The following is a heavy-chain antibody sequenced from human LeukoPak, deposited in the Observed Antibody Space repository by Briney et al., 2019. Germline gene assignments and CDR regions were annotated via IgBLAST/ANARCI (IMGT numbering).Heavy chain of an antibody. J-gene: IGHJ3*02. D-gene: IGHD3-22*01. V-gene: IGHV4-30-4*01. CDR2: IYYSGRT. Sequence: PSETLSLTCTVSGGAISSGDYYWSWIRQPPGKGLEWVGYIYYSGRTYYNPPLKSRVIISVDKSKNQFSLKLSSVTAADKAVYYCAREGGWYYDSSGYHFDIWGQGTMVTVSS. CDR1: GGAISSGDYY. CDR3: AREGGWYYDSSGYHFDI.